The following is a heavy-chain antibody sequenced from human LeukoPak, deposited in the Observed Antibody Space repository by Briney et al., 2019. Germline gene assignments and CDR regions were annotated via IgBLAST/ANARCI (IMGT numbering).Heavy chain of an antibody. Sequence: GGSLRLSCAASGFTFSSYAMSWVRQAPGKGLEWVSGISGSGGSTYYADSVKGRFTISRENSKDTLYLQMNSLGAEDTAVYYCVKARYYYDTSDWGQGTLVTVSS. CDR3: VKARYYYDTSD. J-gene: IGHJ4*02. CDR1: GFTFSSYA. V-gene: IGHV3-23*01. D-gene: IGHD3-22*01. CDR2: ISGSGGST.